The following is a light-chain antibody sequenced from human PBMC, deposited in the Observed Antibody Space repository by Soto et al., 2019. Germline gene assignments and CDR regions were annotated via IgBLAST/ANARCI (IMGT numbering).Light chain of an antibody. CDR2: GNN. CDR1: SSNIGAGFD. V-gene: IGLV1-40*01. CDR3: QSFDTSLGRSG. Sequence: QSVLTQPPSVSGAPGQRVTIPCTGTSSNIGAGFDVHWYQHLPGTAPKLLIYGNNHRPSGVPDRFSGSKSGTSASLAITGLQAEDEADDSCQSFDTSLGRSGFGGGTKLTVL. J-gene: IGLJ2*01.